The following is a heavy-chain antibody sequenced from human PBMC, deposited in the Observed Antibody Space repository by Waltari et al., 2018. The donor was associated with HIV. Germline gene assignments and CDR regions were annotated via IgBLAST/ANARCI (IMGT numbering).Heavy chain of an antibody. CDR1: GGSFSGYY. Sequence: QVQLQQWGAGLLKPSETLSLTCAVYGGSFSGYYWSWIRQPPGKGLEWIGEINHSGSTNYNPSLKSRVTISVDTSKNQFSLKLSSVTAADTAVYYCARGVDYGDNGGGMDVWGQGTTVTVSS. CDR3: ARGVDYGDNGGGMDV. CDR2: INHSGST. J-gene: IGHJ6*02. D-gene: IGHD4-17*01. V-gene: IGHV4-34*01.